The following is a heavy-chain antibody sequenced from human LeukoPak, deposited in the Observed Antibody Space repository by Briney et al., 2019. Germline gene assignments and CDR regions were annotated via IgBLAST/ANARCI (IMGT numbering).Heavy chain of an antibody. D-gene: IGHD5-18*01. Sequence: GGSLRLSCAASGFTFSRYGMSWVRQAPGKGLEWVSAISGSGGSTYYADSVKGRFTISRDNSKNALYLQMNSLRAEDTAVYYCAREMPGYSYGYFDYWGQGTLVTVSS. CDR3: AREMPGYSYGYFDY. CDR1: GFTFSRYG. V-gene: IGHV3-23*01. CDR2: ISGSGGST. J-gene: IGHJ4*02.